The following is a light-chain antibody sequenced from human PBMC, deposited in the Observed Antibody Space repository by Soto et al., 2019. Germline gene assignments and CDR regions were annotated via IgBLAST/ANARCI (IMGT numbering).Light chain of an antibody. Sequence: QSVLTQPASVSGSPGQSITISCTGTSSDFGAYNYVSWYQQHPGKAPKLIIYAVSNRPSGVSNRFSGSKSGNTASLTISGLQAEDEADYYCSSYTRSSAPYVFGTGTKVTVL. CDR2: AVS. J-gene: IGLJ1*01. V-gene: IGLV2-14*01. CDR3: SSYTRSSAPYV. CDR1: SSDFGAYNY.